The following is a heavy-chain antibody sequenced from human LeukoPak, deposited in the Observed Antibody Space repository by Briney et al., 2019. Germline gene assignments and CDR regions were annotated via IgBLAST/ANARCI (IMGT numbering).Heavy chain of an antibody. D-gene: IGHD1-26*01. Sequence: GGSLRLSCAASGFTFSSYWMSWVRQAPGRGLEWEANIKQDGSEKYDVDSVKGRFTVSRDNAKNSLFLQMNSLRAEDTAVYYCARGSYYYYYYGMDVWGQGTTVTVSS. V-gene: IGHV3-7*01. J-gene: IGHJ6*02. CDR1: GFTFSSYW. CDR2: IKQDGSEK. CDR3: ARGSYYYYYYGMDV.